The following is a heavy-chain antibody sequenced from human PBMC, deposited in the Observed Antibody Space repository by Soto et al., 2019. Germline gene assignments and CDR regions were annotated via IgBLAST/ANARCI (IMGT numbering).Heavy chain of an antibody. CDR2: IRSKANNYAT. V-gene: IGHV3-73*02. D-gene: IGHD2-21*02. CDR3: TRHAVQYCGGDCYLLPYFDL. J-gene: IGHJ2*01. Sequence: EVQLVESGGGLVQPGGSLKLSCAASGFTVSGSAVHWVRQASGKGLEWVGRIRSKANNYATVYAASVKGRFTISRDDSKNTAYLQMNSLKTEDTAVYYCTRHAVQYCGGDCYLLPYFDLWGRGTLVTVSS. CDR1: GFTVSGSA.